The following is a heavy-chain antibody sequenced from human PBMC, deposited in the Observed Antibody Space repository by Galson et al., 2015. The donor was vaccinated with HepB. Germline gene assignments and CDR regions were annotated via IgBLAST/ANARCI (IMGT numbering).Heavy chain of an antibody. CDR3: ARGTYYYYSSGLPMWVY. V-gene: IGHV1-69*06. Sequence: SVKVSCKASGGTFSSYAISWVRQAPGQGLEWMGGIIPIFGTANYAQKFQGRVTITADKSTSTAYMELSSLRSEDTAVYYCARGTYYYYSSGLPMWVYWGQGTLVTVSS. CDR2: IIPIFGTA. J-gene: IGHJ4*02. CDR1: GGTFSSYA. D-gene: IGHD3-22*01.